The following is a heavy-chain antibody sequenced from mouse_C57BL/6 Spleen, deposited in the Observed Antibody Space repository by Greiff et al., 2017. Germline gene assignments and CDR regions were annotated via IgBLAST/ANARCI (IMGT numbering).Heavy chain of an antibody. J-gene: IGHJ4*01. D-gene: IGHD1-1*01. V-gene: IGHV1-69*01. Sequence: QVQLQQPGAELVMPGASVKLSCKASGYTFTSYWMHWVKQRPGQGLEWIGEIDPSASYTNYNQKFKGKSTLTVDKSSSTAYMQLSSLTSEDSAVYYCARGYYGSSYVYYYAMDYWGQGTSVTVSS. CDR2: IDPSASYT. CDR3: ARGYYGSSYVYYYAMDY. CDR1: GYTFTSYW.